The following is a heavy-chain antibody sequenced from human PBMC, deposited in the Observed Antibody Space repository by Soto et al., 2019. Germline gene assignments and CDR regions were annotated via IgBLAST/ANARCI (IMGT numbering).Heavy chain of an antibody. D-gene: IGHD3-10*01. CDR1: GFTFSSYW. CDR2: INSDGSST. J-gene: IGHJ4*02. V-gene: IGHV3-74*01. Sequence: GGSLRLSCAASGFTFSSYWMHWVRQAPGKGLVWVSRINSDGSSTSYADSVKGRFTISRDNAKNTLYLQMNSLRAEDTAVYYCARDQPPAGYYYGSGSPLDWGQGTLVTVSS. CDR3: ARDQPPAGYYYGSGSPLD.